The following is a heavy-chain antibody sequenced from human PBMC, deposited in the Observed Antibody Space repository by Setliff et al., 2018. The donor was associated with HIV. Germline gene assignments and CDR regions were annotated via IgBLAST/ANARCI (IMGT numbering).Heavy chain of an antibody. D-gene: IGHD2-2*01. CDR2: IYHRGNT. J-gene: IGHJ5*02. CDR1: GYFIRSGYY. Sequence: PSETLSLTCSVSGYFIRSGYYWGWIRQTPGKGLQWLGSIYHRGNTYYNPSLKSRVSISVDTSKNQFSLRLRSLSAADTAVYYCVRHVGKFCSDASCYGVGWFDRWGQGNLVTVSS. CDR3: VRHVGKFCSDASCYGVGWFDR. V-gene: IGHV4-38-2*02.